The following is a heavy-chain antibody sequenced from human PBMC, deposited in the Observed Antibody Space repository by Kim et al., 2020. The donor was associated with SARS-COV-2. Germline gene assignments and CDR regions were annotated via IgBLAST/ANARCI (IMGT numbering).Heavy chain of an antibody. CDR3: AREGPHGHVYGIYFDQ. CDR1: GYTFTNYD. V-gene: IGHV1-18*04. J-gene: IGHJ4*02. Sequence: ASVKVSCKASGYTFTNYDIDWVRQAPGQGLEWMGGINLYDGKTNYAQKFQGRVTMTTDTSTSTAYMELRSLRSDDTAVYYCAREGPHGHVYGIYFDQWGLGTLVTVSS. CDR2: INLYDGKT. D-gene: IGHD3-16*01.